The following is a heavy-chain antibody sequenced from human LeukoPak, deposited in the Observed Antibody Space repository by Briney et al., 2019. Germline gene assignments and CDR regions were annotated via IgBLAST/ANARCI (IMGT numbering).Heavy chain of an antibody. J-gene: IGHJ4*02. Sequence: GASLKISCKGSGYSFTSYWIGWVRQLPAKDLEGMGIIYPGDSDTRYSPSFQGQVTISADKSISTAYLQWSSLKASDTAMYYCARRTYYSSSSYYFDYWGQGTLVTVSS. D-gene: IGHD6-6*01. CDR1: GYSFTSYW. CDR3: ARRTYYSSSSYYFDY. CDR2: IYPGDSDT. V-gene: IGHV5-51*01.